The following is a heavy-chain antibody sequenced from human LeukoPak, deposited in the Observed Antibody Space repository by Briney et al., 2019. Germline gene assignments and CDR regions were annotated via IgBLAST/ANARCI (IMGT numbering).Heavy chain of an antibody. CDR1: GFTVSSNY. CDR3: ARASALGTVTPYYGMDV. D-gene: IGHD4-17*01. V-gene: IGHV3-53*01. Sequence: HPGGSLRLSCAASGFTVSSNYMSWVRPAPGKGLEGVSVIYSGGSTYYADSVKGRFTISRDNSKNTLYLQMNSLRAEDTAVDYCARASALGTVTPYYGMDVWGQGTTVTVSS. J-gene: IGHJ6*02. CDR2: IYSGGST.